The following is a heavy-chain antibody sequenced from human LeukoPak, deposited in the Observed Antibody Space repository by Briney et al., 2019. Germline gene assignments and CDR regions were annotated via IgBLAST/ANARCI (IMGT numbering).Heavy chain of an antibody. V-gene: IGHV3-21*04. Sequence: GGSLRLSCAASGFTFSSYSMNWVRQAPGKGLEWVSSISSSSSYTYYADSVKGRFTISRDNAKNSLYLQMNSLRAEDTAVYYCARAKPKNMVRGLIMRRESRYYFDYWGQGTLVTVSS. CDR2: ISSSSSYT. CDR3: ARAKPKNMVRGLIMRRESRYYFDY. CDR1: GFTFSSYS. J-gene: IGHJ4*02. D-gene: IGHD3-10*01.